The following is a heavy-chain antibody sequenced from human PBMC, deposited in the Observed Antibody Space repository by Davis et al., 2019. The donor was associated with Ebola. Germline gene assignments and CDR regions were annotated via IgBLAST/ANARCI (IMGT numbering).Heavy chain of an antibody. CDR2: ISSSSTTK. CDR1: GFTFSSYS. D-gene: IGHD2-15*01. J-gene: IGHJ6*02. V-gene: IGHV3-48*02. CDR3: ARGGKLPVGYYYYGMDV. Sequence: GESLKISCAASGFTFSSYSMNWLRQAPGRGLEWVSYISSSSTTKYYADSVKGRFTISRDNAKNSLYLQMNSLRDEDTAVYFCARGGKLPVGYYYYGMDVWGQGTTVTVSS.